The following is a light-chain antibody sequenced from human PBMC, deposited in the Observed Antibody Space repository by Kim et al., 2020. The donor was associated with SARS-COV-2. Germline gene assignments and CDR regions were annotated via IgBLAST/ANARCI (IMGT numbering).Light chain of an antibody. CDR2: GAS. CDR1: HSVTRV. V-gene: IGKV3-20*01. J-gene: IGKJ1*01. CDR3: QQYGSSPWT. Sequence: SLCPGESAPCSARASHSVTRVAWYQQKPGQAPRLLIYGASTRATGIPDRFSGSGSGTDFTLTISRLEPDDFAMYYCQQYGSSPWTFGQGTKVDIK.